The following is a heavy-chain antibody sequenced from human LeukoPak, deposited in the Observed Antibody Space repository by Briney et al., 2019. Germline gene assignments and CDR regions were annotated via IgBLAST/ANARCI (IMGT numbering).Heavy chain of an antibody. J-gene: IGHJ3*02. CDR3: ARDLAAAGAFDI. D-gene: IGHD6-13*01. CDR2: ISWNSGSI. Sequence: GGSLRLSCAASGFTFDDYAMHWVRQAPGKGLEWVSGISWNSGSIGYADSVKGRFTISRDNAKNSLYLQMNSLRAEDTALYHCARDLAAAGAFDIWGQGTMVTVSS. V-gene: IGHV3-9*01. CDR1: GFTFDDYA.